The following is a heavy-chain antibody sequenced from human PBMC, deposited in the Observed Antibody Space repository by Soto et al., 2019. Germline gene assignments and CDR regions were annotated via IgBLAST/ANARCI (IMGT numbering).Heavy chain of an antibody. J-gene: IGHJ6*02. CDR3: ARGAYYDMQNSGSHMDV. Sequence: QVQLVQSGAEVKKPGASVKVSCKASGYTFTSYDINWVRQATGQGLEWMGWMNPNSGNTGYAQKFQGRATMTRNTSISTAYMELSSLRSEDTAVYYCARGAYYDMQNSGSHMDVWGQGTTVTVSS. V-gene: IGHV1-8*01. D-gene: IGHD3-9*01. CDR2: MNPNSGNT. CDR1: GYTFTSYD.